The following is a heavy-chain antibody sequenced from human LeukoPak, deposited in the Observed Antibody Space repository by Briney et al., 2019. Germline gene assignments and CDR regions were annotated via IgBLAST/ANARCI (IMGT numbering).Heavy chain of an antibody. CDR3: ARGPFVSFDWLFYDY. CDR1: GYTFTSYA. D-gene: IGHD3-9*01. V-gene: IGHV7-4-1*02. CDR2: INTNTGNP. J-gene: IGHJ4*02. Sequence: ASVKVSCKASGYTFTSYAMNWVRQAPGQGLEWMGWINTNTGNPTYAQGFTGRFVFSLDTSVSTAYLQISSLKAEDTAVYYCARGPFVSFDWLFYDYWGQGTLVTVSS.